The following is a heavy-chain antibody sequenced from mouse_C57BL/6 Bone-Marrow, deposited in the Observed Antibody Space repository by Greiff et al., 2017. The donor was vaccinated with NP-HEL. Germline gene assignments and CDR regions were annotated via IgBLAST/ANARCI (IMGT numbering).Heavy chain of an antibody. CDR1: GYTFTSYW. CDR3: AREGANWGGAMDY. V-gene: IGHV1-55*01. CDR2: IYPGSGST. J-gene: IGHJ4*01. D-gene: IGHD4-1*01. Sequence: QVQLQQPGAELVKPGASVKMSCKASGYTFTSYWITWVKQRPGQGLEWIGDIYPGSGSTNYNEKFKSKATLTVDTSSSTAYMQLSSLTSEDSAVDYCAREGANWGGAMDYWGQGTSVTVSS.